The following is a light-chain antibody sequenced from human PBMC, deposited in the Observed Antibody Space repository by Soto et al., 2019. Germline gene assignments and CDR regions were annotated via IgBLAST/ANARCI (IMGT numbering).Light chain of an antibody. Sequence: QAVVTQPPSVSGAPGQRVTISCTGSSSNIGADFDVHWYRQLPGTAPKLLIYGNINRPSGVPDRFSGSTSGTSASLTITGLQAKDEADYYCQSYDTSLNVYVVFGGGTKLTVL. CDR2: GNI. V-gene: IGLV1-40*01. J-gene: IGLJ2*01. CDR1: SSNIGADFD. CDR3: QSYDTSLNVYVV.